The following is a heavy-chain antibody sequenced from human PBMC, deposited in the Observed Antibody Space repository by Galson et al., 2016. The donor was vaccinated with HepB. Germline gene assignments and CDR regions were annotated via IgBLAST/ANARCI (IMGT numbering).Heavy chain of an antibody. CDR2: IHHSGST. J-gene: IGHJ4*01. V-gene: IGHV4-4*02. CDR3: ARNGYYSVDY. CDR1: GDSISSHDW. D-gene: IGHD3-3*01. Sequence: SETLSLTCAVSGDSISSHDWWSWVRQPPGEGLEWIGEIHHSGSTNFNPSLKSRVSISVDKSKNQFSLRLSSVTAADTAIYYCARNGYYSVDYWGHGIPVTVSS.